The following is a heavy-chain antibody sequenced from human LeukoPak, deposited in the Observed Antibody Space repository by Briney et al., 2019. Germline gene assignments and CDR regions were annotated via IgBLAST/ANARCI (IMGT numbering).Heavy chain of an antibody. V-gene: IGHV3-21*01. J-gene: IGHJ5*02. CDR3: AGGYSSSWYTFDP. CDR1: GFTFSSYW. Sequence: GGSLRLSCAASGFTFSSYWMNWVRQAPGKGLEWVSSISSSSSYIYYADSMKGRFTISRDNAKSSVYLQMNSLRAEDTAVYYCAGGYSSSWYTFDPWGQGTLVTVSS. D-gene: IGHD6-13*01. CDR2: ISSSSSYI.